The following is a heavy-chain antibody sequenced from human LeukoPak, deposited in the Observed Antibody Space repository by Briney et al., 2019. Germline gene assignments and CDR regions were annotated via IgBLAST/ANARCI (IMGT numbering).Heavy chain of an antibody. J-gene: IGHJ4*02. CDR3: ATGVFYSFDY. V-gene: IGHV1-24*01. Sequence: ASVKVSCKASQYPLSKLTMHWVRQAPGKGLEWMGGFDYEAGETVYAQKFQGRVTMIEDISTDTAYMELSSLRSEDTAMYYRATGVFYSFDYWGQGTLVTVSS. CDR1: QYPLSKLT. CDR2: FDYEAGET.